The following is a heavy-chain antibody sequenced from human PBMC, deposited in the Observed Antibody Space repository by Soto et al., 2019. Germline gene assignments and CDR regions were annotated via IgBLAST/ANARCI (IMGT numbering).Heavy chain of an antibody. CDR3: AKCTDTFVEAALAGGAFDI. Sequence: EVQLLESGGNLVQPGGSLRLSCAASGFSFSTYALTWVRQVPGKGLEWVSGISASGATTYYADSVKGRFTISRDKSKNTVFLHMSRMRVEDTALYYCAKCTDTFVEAALAGGAFDIWGQGTTVTVSS. J-gene: IGHJ3*02. CDR1: GFSFSTYA. V-gene: IGHV3-23*01. CDR2: ISASGATT. D-gene: IGHD6-13*01.